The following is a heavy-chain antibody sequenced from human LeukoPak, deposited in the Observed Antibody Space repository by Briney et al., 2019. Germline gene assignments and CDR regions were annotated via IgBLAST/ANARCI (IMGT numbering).Heavy chain of an antibody. CDR3: TRLLLAGFDF. D-gene: IGHD3-3*02. CDR2: IRSKANGYAT. J-gene: IGHJ4*02. Sequence: PGGSLRLSCAASGFTFSDYYMSWIRQASGKGLEWVGRIRSKANGYATAYAASVKGRFTISRDDSKNTAYLQMNSLKAEDTAVYYCTRLLLAGFDFWGQGTLVTVSS. CDR1: GFTFSDYY. V-gene: IGHV3-73*01.